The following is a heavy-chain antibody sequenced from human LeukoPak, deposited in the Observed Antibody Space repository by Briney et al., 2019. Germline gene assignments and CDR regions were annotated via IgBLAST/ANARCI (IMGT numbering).Heavy chain of an antibody. V-gene: IGHV5-10-1*01. CDR3: ARRHYDSLTANSWFDP. J-gene: IGHJ5*02. D-gene: IGHD3-9*01. CDR1: GYSFSAYY. CDR2: IDPSDSYT. Sequence: GESLRISCEASGYSFSAYYITWVRQMPGKGLEWMGRIDPSDSYTIYSPSFQGHVTISADKSTNTAYLQWNSLRASDTATYYCARRHYDSLTANSWFDPWGQGTLVTVSS.